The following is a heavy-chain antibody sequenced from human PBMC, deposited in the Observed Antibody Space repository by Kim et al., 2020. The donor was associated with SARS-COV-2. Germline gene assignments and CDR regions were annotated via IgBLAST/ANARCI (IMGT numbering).Heavy chain of an antibody. J-gene: IGHJ4*02. D-gene: IGHD6-19*01. CDR3: APLHFYSSAH. V-gene: IGHV3-11*06. Sequence: SYADSVRGRFTITRDNARNTVYLQMNSLRVEDTAVYYGAPLHFYSSAHWGQGTLVTVSS.